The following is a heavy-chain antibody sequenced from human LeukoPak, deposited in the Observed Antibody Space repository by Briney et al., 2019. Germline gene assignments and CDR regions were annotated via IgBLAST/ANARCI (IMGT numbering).Heavy chain of an antibody. Sequence: ASVKVSCKASGGTFSSYAISWVRQAPGQGLEWMGGISPIFGTANYAQKFQGRVTITADESTSTAYMELSSLRSEDTAVYYCARGGDIVVVPAAMRFDYWGQGTLVTVSS. J-gene: IGHJ4*02. CDR2: ISPIFGTA. CDR3: ARGGDIVVVPAAMRFDY. V-gene: IGHV1-69*13. CDR1: GGTFSSYA. D-gene: IGHD2-2*01.